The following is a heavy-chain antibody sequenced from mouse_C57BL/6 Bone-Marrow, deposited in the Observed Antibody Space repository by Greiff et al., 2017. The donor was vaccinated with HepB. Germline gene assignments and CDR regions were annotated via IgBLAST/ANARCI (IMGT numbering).Heavy chain of an antibody. J-gene: IGHJ4*01. CDR3: ARTVVAPAMDY. Sequence: QVQLKQSGAELVRPGASVKLSCKASGYTFTDYYINWVKQRPGQGLEWIARIYPGSGNTYYNEKFKGKATLTAEKSSSTAYMQLSSLTSEDSAVYYCARTVVAPAMDYWGQGTSVTVSS. CDR1: GYTFTDYY. CDR2: IYPGSGNT. D-gene: IGHD1-1*01. V-gene: IGHV1-76*01.